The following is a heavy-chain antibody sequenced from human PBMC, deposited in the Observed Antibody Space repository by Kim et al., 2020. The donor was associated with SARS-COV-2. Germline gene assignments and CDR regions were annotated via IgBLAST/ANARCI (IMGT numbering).Heavy chain of an antibody. V-gene: IGHV3-30*02. J-gene: IGHJ4*02. D-gene: IGHD6-25*01. CDR3: AKVGKNSSATIDY. Sequence: YYVDSVKGRFTISRDNSKNTLYLQMNGLRGEDTAVYYCAKVGKNSSATIDYWGQGTLVTVSS.